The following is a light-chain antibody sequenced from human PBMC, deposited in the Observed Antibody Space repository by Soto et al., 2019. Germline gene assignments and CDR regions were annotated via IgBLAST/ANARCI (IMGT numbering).Light chain of an antibody. J-gene: IGKJ1*01. V-gene: IGKV3-15*01. Sequence: EIVITQSPATLAVAPGERTTLSCRASQRVSSNLAWYQQKPGQGPRLLIYGASTRATGLPARFSGSGSGTEFTLTISSLQSEDFAVYYCQQYNNWPPWTFGQGTKVEIK. CDR1: QRVSSN. CDR3: QQYNNWPPWT. CDR2: GAS.